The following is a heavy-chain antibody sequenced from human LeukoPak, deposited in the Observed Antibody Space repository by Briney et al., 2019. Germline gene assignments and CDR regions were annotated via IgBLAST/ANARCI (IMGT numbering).Heavy chain of an antibody. CDR3: ARDHGSGTYDY. D-gene: IGHD3-10*01. V-gene: IGHV4-59*01. CDR2: IYYSEST. CDR1: GGSISSYY. Sequence: SETLSLTCTVSGGSISSYYWSWIRQPPGKGLEWIGYIYYSESTNYNPSLKSRVTISVDTSKNQFSLKLSSVTAADTAVYYCARDHGSGTYDYWGQGTLVTVSS. J-gene: IGHJ4*02.